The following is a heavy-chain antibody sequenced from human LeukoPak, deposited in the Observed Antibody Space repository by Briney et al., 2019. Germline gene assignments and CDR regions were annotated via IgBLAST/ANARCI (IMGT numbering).Heavy chain of an antibody. V-gene: IGHV4-59*01. CDR3: ARDGGGSYYAWYFDL. CDR1: GGSISSYY. D-gene: IGHD1-26*01. CDR2: IYYSGST. Sequence: SETLPLTCTVSGGSISSYYWSWIRQPPGKGLEWIGYIYYSGSTNYNPSLKSRVTISVDTSKNQFSLKLSSVTAADTAVYYCARDGGGSYYAWYFDLWGRGTLVTVSS. J-gene: IGHJ2*01.